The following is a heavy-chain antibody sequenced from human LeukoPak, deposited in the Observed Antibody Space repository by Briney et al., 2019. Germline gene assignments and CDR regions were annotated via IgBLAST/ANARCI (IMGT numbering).Heavy chain of an antibody. CDR3: AKDRRYGSGWSRDDY. Sequence: GGSLRLSCAASGFTFSSYAMSWVRHAPGKGLEGVSAISGSGGSTYYADSVKGRFTISSDNSKNTLYLQMNSLRAEDRAVYYCAKDRRYGSGWSRDDYWGQGTLVTVSS. CDR1: GFTFSSYA. V-gene: IGHV3-23*01. J-gene: IGHJ4*02. D-gene: IGHD6-19*01. CDR2: ISGSGGST.